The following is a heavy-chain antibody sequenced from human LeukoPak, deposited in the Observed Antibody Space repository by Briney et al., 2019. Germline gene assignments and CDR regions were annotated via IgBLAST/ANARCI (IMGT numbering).Heavy chain of an antibody. Sequence: GGSLRLSCAASGFTFSTYAMSWVRQAPGQGLEWVSSISGDGGSTYYAKSVKGRFTISRDNSKNTLYLQMNSLRAEDTAVYCCAKRPDCSTTNCFRFEYWGQGTLVTVSS. V-gene: IGHV3-23*01. D-gene: IGHD2-2*01. CDR2: ISGDGGST. CDR1: GFTFSTYA. J-gene: IGHJ4*02. CDR3: AKRPDCSTTNCFRFEY.